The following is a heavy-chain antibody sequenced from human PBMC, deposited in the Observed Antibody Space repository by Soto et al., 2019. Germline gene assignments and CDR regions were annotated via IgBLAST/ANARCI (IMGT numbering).Heavy chain of an antibody. D-gene: IGHD2-2*02. CDR1: GYSISSGYY. CDR2: IYHSGST. Sequence: SETLSLTCAVSGYSISSGYYWGWIRQPPGKGLEWIGSIYHSGSTYYNPSLKSRVTISVDTSKNQFSLKLSSVTAADTAVYYCARAGLGYCSSTSCYSYYYYYGMDVWGQGTTVTSP. CDR3: ARAGLGYCSSTSCYSYYYYYGMDV. J-gene: IGHJ6*02. V-gene: IGHV4-38-2*01.